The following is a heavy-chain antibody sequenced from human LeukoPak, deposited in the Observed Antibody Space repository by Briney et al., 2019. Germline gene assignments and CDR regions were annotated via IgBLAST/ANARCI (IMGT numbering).Heavy chain of an antibody. CDR2: IYHSGST. V-gene: IGHV4-30-2*01. CDR3: AREIGGLNKPFDP. CDR1: GGSISSGGYS. D-gene: IGHD3-16*01. J-gene: IGHJ5*02. Sequence: SQTLSLTCAVSGGSISSGGYSWSWIRQPPGKGLEWIGYIYHSGSTYYNPSLKSRVTISVDRSKNQFSLKLSSVTAADTAVYYCAREIGGLNKPFDPWGQGTLVTVSS.